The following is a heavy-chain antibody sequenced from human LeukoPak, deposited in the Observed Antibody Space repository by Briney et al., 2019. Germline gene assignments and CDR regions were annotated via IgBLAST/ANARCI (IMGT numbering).Heavy chain of an antibody. CDR1: GYTFTSYG. Sequence: ASVKVSCKASGYTFTSYGISWVRQAPGQGLEWMGWISAYNGNTNYAQKLQGRVTMTTDTPTSTAYMELRSLRSDDTAVYYCARGSSIVVVPAAIGLDYWGQGTLVTVSS. J-gene: IGHJ4*02. D-gene: IGHD2-2*01. V-gene: IGHV1-18*01. CDR3: ARGSSIVVVPAAIGLDY. CDR2: ISAYNGNT.